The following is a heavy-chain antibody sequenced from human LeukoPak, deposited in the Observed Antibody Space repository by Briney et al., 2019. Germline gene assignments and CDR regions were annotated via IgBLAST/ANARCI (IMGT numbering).Heavy chain of an antibody. Sequence: GGSLRLSCAASGFTFNFYTINWVRQAPGKGLEWVSSISGSCTYIYYADSVKGRFTISRDNAKNSVSLQMNSLTVEDTAVYYCARDPAGMTVSGVAEYNYGMDVWGQGTTVTV. J-gene: IGHJ6*02. V-gene: IGHV3-21*01. CDR3: ARDPAGMTVSGVAEYNYGMDV. CDR2: ISGSCTYI. CDR1: GFTFNFYT. D-gene: IGHD3-3*01.